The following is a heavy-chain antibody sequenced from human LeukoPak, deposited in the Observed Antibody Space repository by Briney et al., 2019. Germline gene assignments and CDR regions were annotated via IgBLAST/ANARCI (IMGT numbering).Heavy chain of an antibody. J-gene: IGHJ4*02. CDR1: GGSISSYF. D-gene: IGHD1-14*01. CDR3: ARGGGSPGTEIGY. CDR2: IYYTGRI. V-gene: IGHV4-59*01. Sequence: SETLSLTCTVSGGSISSYFWSWIRQPPGKGLEWIGYIYYTGRINYNPSLKSRVTMSVDTSKNQFSLKLSSVTAADTAMYYCARGGGSPGTEIGYWGQGTLVTVSS.